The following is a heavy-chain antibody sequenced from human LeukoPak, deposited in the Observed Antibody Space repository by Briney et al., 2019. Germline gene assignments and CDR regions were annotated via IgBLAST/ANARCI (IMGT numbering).Heavy chain of an antibody. Sequence: GASVKVSCKASGGTFTSYGISWVRQAPGQGLEWMGWISAYNGNTNYAQKLQGRVTMTTDTSTSTAYMELRSLRSDDTAVYYCARDFPRQYCSSTSCSDYWGQGTLVTVSS. CDR2: ISAYNGNT. CDR3: ARDFPRQYCSSTSCSDY. D-gene: IGHD2-2*01. V-gene: IGHV1-18*01. J-gene: IGHJ4*02. CDR1: GGTFTSYG.